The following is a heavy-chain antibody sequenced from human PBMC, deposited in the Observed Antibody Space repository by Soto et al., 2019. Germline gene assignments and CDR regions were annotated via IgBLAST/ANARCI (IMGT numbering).Heavy chain of an antibody. D-gene: IGHD3-10*01. CDR2: IYYSGST. CDR1: GGSISSGGYY. V-gene: IGHV4-31*03. J-gene: IGHJ4*02. CDR3: ARFDGSGSYEESYFDY. Sequence: QVQLQESGPGLVKPSQTLSLTCTVSGGSISSGGYYWSWIRQHPGKGLEWIGYIYYSGSTYYNPSLKSRVTRAVDTSKSQFSLKLSSVTAADTAVYYCARFDGSGSYEESYFDYWGQGTLVTVSS.